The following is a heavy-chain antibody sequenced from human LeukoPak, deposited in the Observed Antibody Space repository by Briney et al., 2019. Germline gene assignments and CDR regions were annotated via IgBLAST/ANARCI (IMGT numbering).Heavy chain of an antibody. D-gene: IGHD3-10*01. CDR1: GFTFSSYE. Sequence: PGGSLRLSCAASGFTFSSYEMNWVRQAPGKGLEWVSYISSSGATIYYADSVKGQFTISRDNAKNSLYLQMNSLRAEDTAVYYCARDTYYYGSDYWGQGTLVTVSS. V-gene: IGHV3-48*03. CDR3: ARDTYYYGSDY. J-gene: IGHJ4*02. CDR2: ISSSGATI.